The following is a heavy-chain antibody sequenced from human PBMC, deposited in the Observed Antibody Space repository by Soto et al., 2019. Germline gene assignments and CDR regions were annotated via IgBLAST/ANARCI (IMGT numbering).Heavy chain of an antibody. CDR2: INHSGST. D-gene: IGHD3-10*01. CDR1: GGSFSGYY. V-gene: IGHV4-34*01. CDR3: ARGRVYYGSGSYYFDY. Sequence: SETLSLTCAVYGGSFSGYYWSWIRQPPGKGLEWIGEINHSGSTNYNPSHKSRVTISVDTSKNQLSLKLSSVTAADTAVYYCARGRVYYGSGSYYFDYGGKGTLVPVSS. J-gene: IGHJ4*02.